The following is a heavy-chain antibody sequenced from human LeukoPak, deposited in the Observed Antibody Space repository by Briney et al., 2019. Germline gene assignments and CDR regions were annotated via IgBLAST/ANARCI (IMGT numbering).Heavy chain of an antibody. Sequence: SEPLSLTCTVSGGSISSYYWNWVRQPPGKGLEWIGYIHYSGTTNYNPSLKSRVTISVDTSKNQFSLKLSSVTAADTAVYYCARPLVRGTYDAFNIWGRGTMVTVFS. CDR2: IHYSGTT. D-gene: IGHD1-26*01. V-gene: IGHV4-59*08. CDR3: ARPLVRGTYDAFNI. CDR1: GGSISSYY. J-gene: IGHJ3*02.